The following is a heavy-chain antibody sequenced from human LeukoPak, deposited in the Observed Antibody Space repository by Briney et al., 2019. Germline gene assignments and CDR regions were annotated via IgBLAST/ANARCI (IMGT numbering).Heavy chain of an antibody. V-gene: IGHV4-61*01. J-gene: IGHJ4*02. CDR1: GDSVSSGFYY. CDR2: LYYSGST. D-gene: IGHD6-19*01. CDR3: ARLEYTSGWYYFDY. Sequence: SETLSLTCTVAGDSVSSGFYYWSWIRQPPGKGLEWIGYLYYSGSTNYNPSLESRVTISVDTSKNQFSLRLNSVTAADTAVYYCARLEYTSGWYYFDYWGQGTLVTVSS.